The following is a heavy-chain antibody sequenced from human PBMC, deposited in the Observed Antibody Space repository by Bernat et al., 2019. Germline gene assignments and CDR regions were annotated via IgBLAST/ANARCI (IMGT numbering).Heavy chain of an antibody. CDR2: IYYSGST. CDR1: GGSISSSSYY. V-gene: IGHV4-39*01. Sequence: QLQLQESGPGLVKPSETLSLTCTVSGGSISSSSYYWGWIRQPPGKGLEWIGSIYYSGSTYYNPSLKSRVTISVDTSKNQFSLKLSSVTAADTAVYYCARHVSLPRGYSLGWFDPWGQGTLVTVSS. CDR3: ARHVSLPRGYSLGWFDP. D-gene: IGHD5-18*01. J-gene: IGHJ5*02.